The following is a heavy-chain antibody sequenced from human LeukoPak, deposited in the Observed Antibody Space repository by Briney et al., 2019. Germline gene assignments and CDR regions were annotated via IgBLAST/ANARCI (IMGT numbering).Heavy chain of an antibody. V-gene: IGHV4-59*01. D-gene: IGHD5-18*01. J-gene: IGHJ4*02. CDR2: IYYSGST. Sequence: PSETLSLTCTVSGGSISSYYWSWIRQPPGKGLEWVGYIYYSGSTNYNPSLKSRVTISVDTSKNQFSLKLSSVTAADTAVYYCARSTPMVTKCFDYWGQGTLVTVSS. CDR1: GGSISSYY. CDR3: ARSTPMVTKCFDY.